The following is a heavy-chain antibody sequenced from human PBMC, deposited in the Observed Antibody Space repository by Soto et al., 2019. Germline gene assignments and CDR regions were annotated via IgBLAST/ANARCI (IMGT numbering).Heavy chain of an antibody. CDR3: ARSGDNYNRLDY. V-gene: IGHV3-11*06. CDR1: GFTFSDYY. D-gene: IGHD1-1*01. CDR2: SSNSGTFS. Sequence: GESLRLSCAASGFTFSDYYISWIRQAPGKGLEWISYSSNSGTFSRYADSVKGRFSISRDNTKNLLYLQMNSLRAEDTAVYYCARSGDNYNRLDYWGQGTPVTVSS. J-gene: IGHJ4*02.